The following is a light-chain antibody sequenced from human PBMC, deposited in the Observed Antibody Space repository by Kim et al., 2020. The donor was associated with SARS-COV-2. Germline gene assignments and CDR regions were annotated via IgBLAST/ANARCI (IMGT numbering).Light chain of an antibody. CDR1: SNNVGNEG. Sequence: QAGLTQPPSVSKGLRQTATLTCTGNSNNVGNEGAAWLQQHQGHPPKLLLYRDNNRPSGISERLSASRSGNTASLTITGLQPEDEADYYCSVWDSSLSAWVFGGGTKLTVL. CDR2: RDN. J-gene: IGLJ3*02. V-gene: IGLV10-54*01. CDR3: SVWDSSLSAWV.